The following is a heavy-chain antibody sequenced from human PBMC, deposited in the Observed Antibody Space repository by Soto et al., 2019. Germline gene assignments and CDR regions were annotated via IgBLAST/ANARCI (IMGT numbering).Heavy chain of an antibody. J-gene: IGHJ6*03. D-gene: IGHD2-15*01. CDR3: ARSNIVVEVAATRDYYYYMDV. Sequence: GGSLRLSCAASGFTFSSYWMSWVRQAPGKGLEWVANIKQDGSEKYYVVSVKGRFTISRDNAKNSRYLQMNGLRAEETAVYYCARSNIVVEVAATRDYYYYMDVWGKGTTVTVSS. CDR2: IKQDGSEK. CDR1: GFTFSSYW. V-gene: IGHV3-7*01.